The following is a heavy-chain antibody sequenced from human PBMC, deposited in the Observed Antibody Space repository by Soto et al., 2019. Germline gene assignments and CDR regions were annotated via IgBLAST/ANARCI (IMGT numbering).Heavy chain of an antibody. CDR1: GGSISSGGYY. V-gene: IGHV4-31*03. CDR3: ARGLIDIVVVRKTRSKNNWFDP. D-gene: IGHD2-2*01. Sequence: PSETLSLTCTVSGGSISSGGYYWSWIRQHPGKGLEWIGYIYYSGSTYYNPSLKSRVTISVDTSKNQFSLKLSSVTAADTAVYYCARGLIDIVVVRKTRSKNNWFDPWGQGTLVTVSS. J-gene: IGHJ5*02. CDR2: IYYSGST.